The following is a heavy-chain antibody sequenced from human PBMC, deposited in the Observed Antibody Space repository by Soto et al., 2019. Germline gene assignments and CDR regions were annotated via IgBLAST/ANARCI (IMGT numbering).Heavy chain of an antibody. V-gene: IGHV1-69*01. Sequence: QVQLVQSGAELKKPGSSVKVSCKVSGATFRTNPIAWVRQAPGQGLEWMGGIVPMSGTPKYAQKFQDRVTIIADESTSTAYMELRTLSSEDTAIYYCARKGGGDCPGGGCFSLDFWGQGTLITVSS. CDR1: GATFRTNP. CDR3: ARKGGGDCPGGGCFSLDF. CDR2: IVPMSGTP. D-gene: IGHD2-15*01. J-gene: IGHJ4*02.